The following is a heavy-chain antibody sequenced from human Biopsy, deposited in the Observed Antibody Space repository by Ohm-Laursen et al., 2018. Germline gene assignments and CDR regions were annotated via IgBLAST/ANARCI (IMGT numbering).Heavy chain of an antibody. V-gene: IGHV1-69*10. D-gene: IGHD3-3*01. CDR1: GGAFSNYA. J-gene: IGHJ4*02. CDR3: ATPFQYYDSWGGYPPFDH. Sequence: SVKVSCKVSGGAFSNYAISWVRQAPGEGLEWMGGIIAVSGLVNYAPKFQGRVSITADKSTTTAYMELSNLKSEDTAVYYCATPFQYYDSWGGYPPFDHWGQGTLVTVSS. CDR2: IIAVSGLV.